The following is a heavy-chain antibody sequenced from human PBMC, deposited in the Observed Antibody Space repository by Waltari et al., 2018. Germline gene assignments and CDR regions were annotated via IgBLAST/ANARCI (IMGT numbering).Heavy chain of an antibody. Sequence: QVQLVESGGGVVQPGGSLRLSCAASGFTFSSYVMHWVRQAAGKGLEWVAFIRYDGSNKYYADAVKGRFTISRDNSKNTLYLQMNSLRAEDTAVYYCAKDSAITIFGVVITPDYWGQGTLVTVSS. CDR2: IRYDGSNK. D-gene: IGHD3-3*01. CDR1: GFTFSSYV. V-gene: IGHV3-30*02. CDR3: AKDSAITIFGVVITPDY. J-gene: IGHJ4*02.